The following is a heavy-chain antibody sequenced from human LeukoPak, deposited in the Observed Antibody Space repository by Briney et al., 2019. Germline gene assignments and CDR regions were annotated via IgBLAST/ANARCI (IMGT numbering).Heavy chain of an antibody. CDR2: INPSGGST. J-gene: IGHJ4*02. V-gene: IGHV1-46*01. D-gene: IGHD1-7*01. CDR3: ARAHTYITGTTRYFDY. Sequence: ASVKVSCTASGYTFTSYAMNWVRQAPGQGLEWMGIINPSGGSTSYAQKFQGRVTMTRDTSTSTVYMELSSLRSEDTAVYYCARAHTYITGTTRYFDYWGQGTLVTVSS. CDR1: GYTFTSYA.